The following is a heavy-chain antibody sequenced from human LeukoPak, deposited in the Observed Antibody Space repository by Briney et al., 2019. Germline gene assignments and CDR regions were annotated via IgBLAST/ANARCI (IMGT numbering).Heavy chain of an antibody. Sequence: PGGSLRLSCEASGFTFSAYWMHWIRQAPGKGLVWVSSINKDASITRYADSVKGRFTISRDNAGNTLYVEMNSLRAEDTAVYYCARAASAYNSDYYFDYWGQGTLVTVSS. CDR2: INKDASIT. J-gene: IGHJ4*02. D-gene: IGHD1-1*01. CDR3: ARAASAYNSDYYFDY. V-gene: IGHV3-74*01. CDR1: GFTFSAYW.